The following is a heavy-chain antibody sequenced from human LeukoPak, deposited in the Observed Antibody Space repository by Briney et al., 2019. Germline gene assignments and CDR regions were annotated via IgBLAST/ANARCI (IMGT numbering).Heavy chain of an antibody. J-gene: IGHJ4*02. V-gene: IGHV4-61*01. D-gene: IGHD4-23*01. CDR1: GGSVSSGSYY. Sequence: PSETLSLTCTVSGGSVSSGSYYWSWIRQPPGKGLEWIGYIYYSVSTNYNPSLKSRVTISVDTSKNQFSLKLSSVTAADTAVYYRARAEVYYGGNSVIGYFDYWGQGTLVTVSS. CDR2: IYYSVST. CDR3: ARAEVYYGGNSVIGYFDY.